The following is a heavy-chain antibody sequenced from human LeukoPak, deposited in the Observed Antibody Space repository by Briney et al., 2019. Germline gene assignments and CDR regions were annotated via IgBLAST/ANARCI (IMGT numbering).Heavy chain of an antibody. J-gene: IGHJ4*02. V-gene: IGHV4-59*11. CDR1: GGSLSNHY. CDR2: IYDSGRT. Sequence: PSETLSLTCTVSGGSLSNHYWSWIRQPPGKGLEWIGHIYDSGRTTYNPSLKSRVTMSVDTSKNQFSLNLSSVTAADTAVYYCARGRIRGPKAPFDYWGQGTLVTVSS. CDR3: ARGRIRGPKAPFDY. D-gene: IGHD3-3*02.